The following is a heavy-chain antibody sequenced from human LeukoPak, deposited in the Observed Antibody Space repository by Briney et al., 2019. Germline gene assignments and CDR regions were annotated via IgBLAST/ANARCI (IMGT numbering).Heavy chain of an antibody. CDR2: IYPGGSDT. CDR3: ARRSIQHCSNTSCVDAFDI. CDR1: GYSFTSYW. J-gene: IGHJ3*02. V-gene: IGHV5-51*01. D-gene: IGHD2-2*01. Sequence: GESLKISCKGSGYSFTSYWFGWVRPRPGKGLEWMGIIYPGGSDTRYSPSFQGQVTISADKSISTAYLQWSSLKASDTAMYYCARRSIQHCSNTSCVDAFDIWGQGTMVTVSS.